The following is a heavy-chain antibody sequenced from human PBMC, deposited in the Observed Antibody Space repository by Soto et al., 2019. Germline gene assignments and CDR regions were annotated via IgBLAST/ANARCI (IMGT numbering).Heavy chain of an antibody. CDR2: TYYSSRWYN. D-gene: IGHD1-7*01. J-gene: IGHJ6*03. CDR3: AGTTSYQWYYMDV. CDR1: GDSVSSNSAA. V-gene: IGHV6-1*01. Sequence: QVQLQESGPGLVKPSQTLSLTCAISGDSVSSNSAAWNWIRQSPSRGLEWLGRTYYSSRWYNDYAVPVRSRITVNADTSQIQFSLQLTSVAPEDTAVYYCAGTTSYQWYYMDVWGKGTTVTVSS.